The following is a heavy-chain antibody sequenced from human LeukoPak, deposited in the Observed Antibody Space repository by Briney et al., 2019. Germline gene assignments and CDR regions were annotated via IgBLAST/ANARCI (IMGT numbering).Heavy chain of an antibody. CDR2: ISCYNGNT. CDR1: GYTFTSYG. J-gene: IGHJ1*01. D-gene: IGHD1-14*01. CDR3: ARDHRRQPERPFQH. V-gene: IGHV1-18*01. Sequence: ASVKVSCKASGYTFTSYGISWVRQAPGQGLEWMGWISCYNGNTNYAQKFQGRVTMTTDTSTSTAYMELRSLRSDDTAVYYCARDHRRQPERPFQHWGQGTLVTVSS.